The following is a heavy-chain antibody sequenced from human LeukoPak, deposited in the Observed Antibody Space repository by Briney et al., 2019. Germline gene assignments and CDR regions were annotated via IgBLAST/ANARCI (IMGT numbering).Heavy chain of an antibody. D-gene: IGHD5-12*01. V-gene: IGHV4-34*01. CDR3: ARGAWLRFYYFDY. Sequence: SETLSLTCAVYGGSFSGYYWSWIRQPPGKGLEWIGEINHSGSTNYNPSLKSRVTISVDTSKNQFSLKLSSVTAADTAVYYCARGAWLRFYYFDYWGQGTLVTVSS. CDR2: INHSGST. J-gene: IGHJ4*02. CDR1: GGSFSGYY.